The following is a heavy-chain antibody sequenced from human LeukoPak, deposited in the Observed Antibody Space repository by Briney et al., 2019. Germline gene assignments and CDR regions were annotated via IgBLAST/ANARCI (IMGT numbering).Heavy chain of an antibody. CDR2: IYTSGST. Sequence: SAPLSLSCSASGGSITSYYGSWIRQPSGKGLEWIGHIYTSGSTNYNHSLKSRVTISVETFKIHFSLKLSSVSAADTAVYYCARLGRRLQRLNIGRDRDYATEYYLDSWGQGTLVTVSS. J-gene: IGHJ4*02. CDR1: GGSITSYY. V-gene: IGHV4-4*07. D-gene: IGHD4-17*01. CDR3: ARLGRRLQRLNIGRDRDYATEYYLDS.